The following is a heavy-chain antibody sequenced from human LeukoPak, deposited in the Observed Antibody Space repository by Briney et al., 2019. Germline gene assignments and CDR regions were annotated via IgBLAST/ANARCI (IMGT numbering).Heavy chain of an antibody. CDR2: ISGSGDRT. J-gene: IGHJ5*02. Sequence: PGGSLRLSCAASGFTFNSYAMSWVRQAPGKGLEWVSTISGSGDRTSYAGSVKGRFTISRDNSKNTLFLQMNSLRAEDTAVYYCAKDRIGGVAVAGKGRWFDPWGQGTLVTVSS. V-gene: IGHV3-23*01. D-gene: IGHD6-19*01. CDR1: GFTFNSYA. CDR3: AKDRIGGVAVAGKGRWFDP.